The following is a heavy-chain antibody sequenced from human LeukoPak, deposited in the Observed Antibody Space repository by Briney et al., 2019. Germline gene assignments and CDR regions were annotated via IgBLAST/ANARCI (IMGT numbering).Heavy chain of an antibody. Sequence: SETLSLTCAVYGGSFSGYYWSWIRKPPGKGLEWIGEINHSGSTNYNPSLKSRVTISVDTSKNQFSLKLGSVTAADTAVYYCARDPLGNPFDYWGQGTLVTVSS. CDR2: INHSGST. CDR3: ARDPLGNPFDY. CDR1: GGSFSGYY. J-gene: IGHJ4*02. V-gene: IGHV4-34*01. D-gene: IGHD1-26*01.